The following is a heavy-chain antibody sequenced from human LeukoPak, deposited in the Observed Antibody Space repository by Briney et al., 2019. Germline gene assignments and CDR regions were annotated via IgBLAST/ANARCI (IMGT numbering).Heavy chain of an antibody. CDR3: ARVRYCSSTSCYTFDY. J-gene: IGHJ4*02. V-gene: IGHV1-69*02. D-gene: IGHD2-2*02. CDR2: IIPILCIA. CDR1: GGTFSSYT. Sequence: SVKVSCKASGGTFSSYTISWVRQAPGQVLEWMGRIIPILCIANYAQKFQGRVTITADKSTSTAYMELSSLRSEDTAVYYCARVRYCSSTSCYTFDYWGQGTLVTVSS.